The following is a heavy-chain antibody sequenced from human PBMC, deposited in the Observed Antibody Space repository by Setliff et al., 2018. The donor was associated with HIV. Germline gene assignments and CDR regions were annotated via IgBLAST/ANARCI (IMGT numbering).Heavy chain of an antibody. J-gene: IGHJ4*02. V-gene: IGHV4-59*08. D-gene: IGHD3-3*01. CDR1: GDSIGPYY. CDR3: GRQVPVPGVAVTPIDY. CDR2: IFYTGST. Sequence: PSETLSLTCTVSGDSIGPYYWTWLRQFPGKGLEWIGFIFYTGSTTYNPSLNSRVTISVDTSRNQFTLKLSSVTAADTAVYYCGRQVPVPGVAVTPIDYWGQGTLVTVSS.